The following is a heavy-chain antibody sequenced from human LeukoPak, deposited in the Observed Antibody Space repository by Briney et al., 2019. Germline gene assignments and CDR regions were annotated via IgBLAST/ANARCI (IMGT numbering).Heavy chain of an antibody. CDR1: GFTFSSYA. Sequence: GGSLRLSCAASGFTFSSYAMHWVRQAPRKGLEWVALISYDGSNKYYADSVKGRFTVSRDNSKNTLYVQMNSLRAEDTAVYYCARGARGSGWITFDIWGQGTMVTVSS. V-gene: IGHV3-30*04. CDR2: ISYDGSNK. D-gene: IGHD6-19*01. CDR3: ARGARGSGWITFDI. J-gene: IGHJ3*02.